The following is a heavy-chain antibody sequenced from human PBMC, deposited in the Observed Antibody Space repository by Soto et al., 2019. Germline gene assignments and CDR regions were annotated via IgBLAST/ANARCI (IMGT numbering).Heavy chain of an antibody. D-gene: IGHD6-13*01. V-gene: IGHV4-39*01. J-gene: IGHJ4*02. CDR3: ASRRLAAPGDYPFDS. CDR2: LYNSGNT. CDR1: GGSISTSHY. Sequence: SETLSLTCTVSGGSISTSHYWGWIRLPPGKGLEWIGSLYNSGNTYFNPPFKSRVAISVDTSTHQFSLKLNSVTAADTAVYYCASRRLAAPGDYPFDSWGRGTLVTVSS.